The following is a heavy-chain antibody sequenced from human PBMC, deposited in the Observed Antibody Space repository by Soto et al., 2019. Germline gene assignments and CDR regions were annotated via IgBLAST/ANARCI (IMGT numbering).Heavy chain of an antibody. CDR2: ISDRGDTT. CDR1: GFTISSNA. CDR3: AKDKPGTTSFDY. V-gene: IGHV3-23*01. Sequence: GSLRLSCAASGFTISSNAMYWVRQAPGKGLEWVSAISDRGDTTHYADSVKGRFTISRDTFKNTLYLQLNTLRPDDTAVYYCAKDKPGTTSFDYWGQGTLVTVSS. D-gene: IGHD1-1*01. J-gene: IGHJ4*02.